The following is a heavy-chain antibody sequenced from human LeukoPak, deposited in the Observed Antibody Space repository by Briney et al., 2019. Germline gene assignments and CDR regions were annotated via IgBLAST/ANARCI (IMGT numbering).Heavy chain of an antibody. Sequence: PSETLSLTCTVSGGSISSYYWSWIRQPAGKGLEWIGRVYTSGSTNYNPSLKSRVTMSVDTSKNQFSLKLSSVTAADTAVYYCARDQGCSSTSCYFGYYMDGWGKGTTVTVSS. V-gene: IGHV4-4*07. D-gene: IGHD2-2*01. CDR1: GGSISSYY. CDR3: ARDQGCSSTSCYFGYYMDG. CDR2: VYTSGST. J-gene: IGHJ6*03.